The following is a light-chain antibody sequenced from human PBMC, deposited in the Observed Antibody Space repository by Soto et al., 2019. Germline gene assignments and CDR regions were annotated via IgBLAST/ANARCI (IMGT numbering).Light chain of an antibody. V-gene: IGKV1-12*01. J-gene: IGKJ1*01. Sequence: DIQMTQSPSSVSASVGDRVTITCRASRGVGVWLGWYQQKAGEAPQLLIFGASGLQTGVPSRFSGSGSGTDFTLIITNLQPEDFALYYCQQYNIWPPWTFGQGTKVEIK. CDR2: GAS. CDR3: QQYNIWPPWT. CDR1: RGVGVW.